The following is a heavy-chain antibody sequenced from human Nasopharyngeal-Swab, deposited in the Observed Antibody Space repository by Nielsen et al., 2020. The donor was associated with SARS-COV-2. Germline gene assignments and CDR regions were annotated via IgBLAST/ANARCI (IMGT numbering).Heavy chain of an antibody. V-gene: IGHV3-48*03. D-gene: IGHD4-17*01. CDR2: ISSTGSTI. CDR3: ARDGNLRTVRYFDL. CDR1: GFTFNAFD. Sequence: GESLRISCSASGFTFNAFDMNWVRQAPGKGLEWVSYISSTGSTINYADSVKGRVTISRDNAKNSLYLQMNSLRAEDTAVYYCARDGNLRTVRYFDLWGRGSLVTVSS. J-gene: IGHJ2*01.